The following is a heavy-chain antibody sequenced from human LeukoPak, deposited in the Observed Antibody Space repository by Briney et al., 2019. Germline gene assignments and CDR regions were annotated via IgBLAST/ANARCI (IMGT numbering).Heavy chain of an antibody. CDR2: TSPDGSVV. CDR1: GFSFNSYF. Sequence: GDSLTLSCAASGFSFNSYFIAWVRRAPGKGLEWVADTSPDGSVVCYVDSVKGRFTISRDNARNSLFLHMNSLGVDDTAIYYCARDPLFGALDIWGQGTMVTVSS. D-gene: IGHD3-10*02. V-gene: IGHV3-7*01. J-gene: IGHJ3*02. CDR3: ARDPLFGALDI.